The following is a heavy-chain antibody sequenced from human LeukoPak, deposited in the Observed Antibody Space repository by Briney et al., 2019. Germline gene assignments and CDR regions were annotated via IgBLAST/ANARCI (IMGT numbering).Heavy chain of an antibody. D-gene: IGHD3-10*01. CDR3: AKKSFGENYYYFDF. Sequence: GGSLRLSCAASDFTFSTYAMSWVRQAPGKGLEWVSTISGGGDATYYADSVKGRFTISRDNSKNTLYLQMNSLRAEDTAVYYCAKKSFGENYYYFDFWGQGTLVTVSS. V-gene: IGHV3-23*01. CDR1: DFTFSTYA. CDR2: ISGGGDAT. J-gene: IGHJ4*02.